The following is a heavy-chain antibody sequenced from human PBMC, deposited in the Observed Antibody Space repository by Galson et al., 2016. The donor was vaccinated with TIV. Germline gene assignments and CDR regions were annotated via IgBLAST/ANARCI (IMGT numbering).Heavy chain of an antibody. V-gene: IGHV3-23*01. CDR2: ITSGDTT. Sequence: RLSCAASGFTFGAYSMIWVRQAPGKGLEWVSTITSGDTTYYADSVRGRFTTSRDNSKNTLYLQMDSLRAEDTAIYYCAKDRILQYFDWLLCDSWGQGTLVTVSS. J-gene: IGHJ4*02. CDR3: AKDRILQYFDWLLCDS. CDR1: GFTFGAYS. D-gene: IGHD3-9*01.